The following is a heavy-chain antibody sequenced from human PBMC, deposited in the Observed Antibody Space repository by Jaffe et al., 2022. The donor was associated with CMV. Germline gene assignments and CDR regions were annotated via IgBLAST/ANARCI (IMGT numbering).Heavy chain of an antibody. Sequence: EVQLVQSGAEVKKPGESLRISCKGSGYSFTSYWISWVRQMPGKGLEWMGRIDPSDSYTNYSPSFQGHVTISADKSISTAYLQWSSLKASDTAMYYCARGVDCSSTSCYAGYYYYYYMDVWGKGTTVTVSS. CDR1: GYSFTSYW. J-gene: IGHJ6*03. D-gene: IGHD2-2*01. V-gene: IGHV5-10-1*03. CDR3: ARGVDCSSTSCYAGYYYYYYMDV. CDR2: IDPSDSYT.